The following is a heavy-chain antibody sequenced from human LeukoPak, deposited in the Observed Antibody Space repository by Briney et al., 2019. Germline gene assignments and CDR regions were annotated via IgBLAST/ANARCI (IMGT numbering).Heavy chain of an antibody. CDR2: INHSGST. Sequence: SETLSLTCAVYGGSFSGDYWSWIRQPPGKGLEWIGEINHSGSTNYNPSLKSRVTISVDTSKNQFSLKLSSVTAADTAVYYCARGRYPSYYDFWSGLGLRWSDPWGQGTLVTVSS. V-gene: IGHV4-34*01. CDR3: ARGRYPSYYDFWSGLGLRWSDP. D-gene: IGHD3-3*01. CDR1: GGSFSGDY. J-gene: IGHJ5*02.